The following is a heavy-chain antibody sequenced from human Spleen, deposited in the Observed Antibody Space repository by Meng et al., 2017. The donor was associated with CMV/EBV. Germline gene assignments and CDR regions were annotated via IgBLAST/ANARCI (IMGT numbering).Heavy chain of an antibody. J-gene: IGHJ4*02. CDR2: VYHSGYT. CDR1: GTSISTSNW. D-gene: IGHD4/OR15-4a*01. CDR3: ARVTEYGGNCFDS. Sequence: AVSGTSISTSNWWSWVRQPTGKGLEWIGEVYHSGYTNYNPSLKSRVTMSVDRSKNQFSLRLSSVTAADTAIYYCARVTEYGGNCFDSWGQGTLVTVSS. V-gene: IGHV4-4*02.